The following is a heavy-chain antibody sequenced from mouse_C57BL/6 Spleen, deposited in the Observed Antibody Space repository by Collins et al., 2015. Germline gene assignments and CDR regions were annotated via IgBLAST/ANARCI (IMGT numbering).Heavy chain of an antibody. CDR3: TRSITTVVAPGNY. D-gene: IGHD1-1*01. CDR1: GYTFTSYW. CDR2: IYLGSGST. J-gene: IGHJ2*01. Sequence: LQQPGSELVRPGASVKLSCKASGYTFTSYWMHWVKQRPGQGLEWIGNIYLGSGSTNYDEKFKSKATLTVDTSSSTAYMQLSSLTSEDSAVYYCTRSITTVVAPGNYWGQGTTLTVSS. V-gene: IGHV1S22*01.